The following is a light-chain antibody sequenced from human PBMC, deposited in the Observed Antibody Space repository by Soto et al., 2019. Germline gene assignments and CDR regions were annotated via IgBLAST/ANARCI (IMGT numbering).Light chain of an antibody. CDR3: HQYGSSPT. J-gene: IGKJ5*01. CDR2: GAS. V-gene: IGKV3-20*01. Sequence: EIVLTQSPGTLSLSPGERATLSCRASQSVSSDYLAWYHQKPGQPPRLLIYGASSRATGTPDRFSGSGSGTDFTLTISRLEPEDFAVYYCHQYGSSPTFGQGTRLEIK. CDR1: QSVSSDY.